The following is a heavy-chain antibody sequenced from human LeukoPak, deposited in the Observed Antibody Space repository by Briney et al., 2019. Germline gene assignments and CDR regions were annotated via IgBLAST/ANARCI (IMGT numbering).Heavy chain of an antibody. CDR3: ARSGQYQLLPYYFDY. V-gene: IGHV4-34*01. Sequence: SETLSLTCAVYGGSFSGYYWSWIRQPPGKGLEWIGEINHSGSTNYNPSLKSRVTISVDTSKNQFSLKLSSVTAADTAVYYCARSGQYQLLPYYFDYWGQGTLVTVSS. CDR2: INHSGST. CDR1: GGSFSGYY. J-gene: IGHJ4*02. D-gene: IGHD2-2*01.